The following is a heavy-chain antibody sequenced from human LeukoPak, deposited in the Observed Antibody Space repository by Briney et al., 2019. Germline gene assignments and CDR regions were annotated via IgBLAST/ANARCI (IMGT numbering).Heavy chain of an antibody. CDR1: GGSISSYY. J-gene: IGHJ4*02. V-gene: IGHV4-59*08. Sequence: SETLSLTCTVSGGSISSYYWSWIRQPPGKGLEWIGYIYYSGSTNYNPSLKSRVTISVDTSKNQFSLKLSSVTAADTAVYYCARRRQLAAAPFDYWGQGTLVTVSS. CDR3: ARRRQLAAAPFDY. CDR2: IYYSGST. D-gene: IGHD6-13*01.